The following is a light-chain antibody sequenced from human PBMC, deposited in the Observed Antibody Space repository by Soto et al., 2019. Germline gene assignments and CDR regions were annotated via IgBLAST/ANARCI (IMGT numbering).Light chain of an antibody. J-gene: IGKJ5*01. CDR2: DPY. Sequence: ERVMTQSPATLSVSPGERVTLSCRASQSVRSNLAWYQQKPGQAPSLVIYDPYIRATGIPARFSGSGFGTEFTLTISSLQHEDLAVYYCEQYNNWFSITFGQGTRLEIK. CDR1: QSVRSN. V-gene: IGKV3-15*01. CDR3: EQYNNWFSIT.